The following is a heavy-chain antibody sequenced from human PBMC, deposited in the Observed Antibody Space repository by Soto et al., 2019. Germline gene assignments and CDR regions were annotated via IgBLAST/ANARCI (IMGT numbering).Heavy chain of an antibody. CDR2: ISAYNGNT. CDR3: ARDQGYDYSNYGTRPPESFYDY. Sequence: ASVKVSCKASGYTFTSYGISWVRQAPGQGLEWMGWISAYNGNTNYAQKLQGRVTMTTDTSTSTAYMELRSLRSDDTAVYYCARDQGYDYSNYGTRPPESFYDYWGQGTLVTVSS. J-gene: IGHJ4*02. D-gene: IGHD4-4*01. CDR1: GYTFTSYG. V-gene: IGHV1-18*01.